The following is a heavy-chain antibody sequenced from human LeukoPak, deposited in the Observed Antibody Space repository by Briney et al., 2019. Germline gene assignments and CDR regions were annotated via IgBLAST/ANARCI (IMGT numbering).Heavy chain of an antibody. Sequence: GGSLRLSCAASGFTFSSYGMHWVRQAPGKGLEWVANIKQDGSEKYYVDSVKGRFTISRDNAKNSLYLQMNSLRAEDTAVYYCASSYGAYAEFDYWGQGTLVTVSS. V-gene: IGHV3-7*01. D-gene: IGHD4-17*01. J-gene: IGHJ4*02. CDR1: GFTFSSYG. CDR3: ASSYGAYAEFDY. CDR2: IKQDGSEK.